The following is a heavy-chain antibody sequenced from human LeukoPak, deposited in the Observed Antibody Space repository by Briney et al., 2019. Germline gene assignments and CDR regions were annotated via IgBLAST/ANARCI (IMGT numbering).Heavy chain of an antibody. CDR3: ARNEEGFGESLIG. CDR1: GGTFSNYV. V-gene: IGHV1-69*04. Sequence: ASVKVSCKASGGTFSNYVISWVRQAPGHGPEWMGRIIPILGIANYAQKFQGRVTFTADKPTSTAYMELSSLRSEDTAVYYCARNEEGFGESLIGWGQGTLVTVSS. J-gene: IGHJ4*02. CDR2: IIPILGIA. D-gene: IGHD3-10*01.